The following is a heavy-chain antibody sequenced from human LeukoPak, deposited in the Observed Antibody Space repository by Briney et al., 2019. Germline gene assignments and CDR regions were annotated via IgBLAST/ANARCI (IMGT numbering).Heavy chain of an antibody. CDR1: GFTFSSFA. CDR3: AKVGIDGSGPFDH. V-gene: IGHV3-23*01. Sequence: GGSLRLSCAASGFTFSSFALSWVRQAPGKGLEWVSAISGRGRGGSIYYADSVKGRFTISRDNSKNTLYLQMNSLRAEDTAVYYCAKVGIDGSGPFDHWGQGTLVTVSS. J-gene: IGHJ4*02. CDR2: ISGRGRGGSI. D-gene: IGHD3-10*01.